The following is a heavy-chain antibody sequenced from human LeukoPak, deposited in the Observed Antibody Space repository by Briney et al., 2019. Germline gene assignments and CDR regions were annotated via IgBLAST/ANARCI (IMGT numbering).Heavy chain of an antibody. CDR2: ISYDGSVL. V-gene: IGHV3-30*04. D-gene: IGHD2-21*02. J-gene: IGHJ6*03. CDR1: GFTFSSYA. CDR3: ARATAPYFYMDV. Sequence: GGSLRLSCAASGFTFSSYAMHWVRQAPGKGREWVSVISYDGSVLYYADSVKGRLTISRDNSKNALYLQMNSLRTEDTAVYYCARATAPYFYMDVWVKGTTVTISS.